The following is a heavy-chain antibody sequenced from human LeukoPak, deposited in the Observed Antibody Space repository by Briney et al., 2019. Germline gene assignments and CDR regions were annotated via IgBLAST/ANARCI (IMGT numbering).Heavy chain of an antibody. J-gene: IGHJ4*02. CDR2: VHTSEST. D-gene: IGHD1-26*01. V-gene: IGHV4-4*07. CDR1: GGSISGYY. CDR3: ARGKALSGTYYYYFDY. Sequence: SETLSLTCTVSGGSISGYYWSWIRQSAGKGLEWIGRVHTSESTGYNPSLKSRVTVSVDTSKNQFSLKLSSVTAADTAVYYCARGKALSGTYYYYFDYWGQGTLVTVSS.